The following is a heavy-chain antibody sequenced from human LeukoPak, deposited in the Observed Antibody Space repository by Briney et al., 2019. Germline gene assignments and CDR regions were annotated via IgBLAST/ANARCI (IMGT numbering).Heavy chain of an antibody. D-gene: IGHD2-2*01. Sequence: ASVKVSCKASGYTFTSYYMHWVRQAPGQGLEWMGIINPSGGSTSYAQKFQGRVTITADESTSTAYMELSSLRSEDTAVYYCARSQLGYCSSTSCQQTYYYYYGMDVWGQGTTVTVSS. J-gene: IGHJ6*02. CDR2: INPSGGST. V-gene: IGHV1-46*01. CDR3: ARSQLGYCSSTSCQQTYYYYYGMDV. CDR1: GYTFTSYY.